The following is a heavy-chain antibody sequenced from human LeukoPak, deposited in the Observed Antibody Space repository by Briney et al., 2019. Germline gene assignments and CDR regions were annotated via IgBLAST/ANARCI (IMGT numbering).Heavy chain of an antibody. CDR2: IIPIFGTA. V-gene: IGHV1-69*06. CDR3: ARPSRSYLDPDAFDI. D-gene: IGHD1-26*01. CDR1: GGTFSSYA. Sequence: ASVKVSCKASGGTFSSYAISWVRQAPGQGLEWMGGIIPIFGTANYAQKFQGRVTITADKSTSTAYMELSSLRSEDTAVYYCARPSRSYLDPDAFDIWGKGTMVTVSS. J-gene: IGHJ3*02.